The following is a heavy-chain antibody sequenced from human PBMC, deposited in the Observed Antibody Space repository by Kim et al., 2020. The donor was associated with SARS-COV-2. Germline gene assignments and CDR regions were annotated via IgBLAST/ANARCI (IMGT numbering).Heavy chain of an antibody. J-gene: IGHJ6*02. D-gene: IGHD3-16*01. CDR1: GFTFSSCA. V-gene: IGHV3-30-3*01. CDR3: ARDLWSRLGGLPYSYYGMDV. CDR2: ISYDGSTK. Sequence: GRSLRLSCAASGFTFSSCAMHWVRQAPGKGLEWVSVISYDGSTKNYADSVKGRFTISRDNSKNTLYLQMNSLRAEDTALYYCARDLWSRLGGLPYSYYGMDVWGQGPTFTVSS.